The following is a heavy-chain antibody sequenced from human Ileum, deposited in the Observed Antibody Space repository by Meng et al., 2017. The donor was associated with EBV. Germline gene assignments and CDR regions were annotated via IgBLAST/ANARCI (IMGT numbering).Heavy chain of an antibody. D-gene: IGHD2-21*02. CDR2: IYHTGST. CDR3: ARRDTAWFDP. Sequence: HLREARPGLVKPSATLSLHCRFSGGSITSYSYYWGWIRQPPGKGLEWIATIYHTGSTYYNPPLKSRVTISVDTSKNEFSRKVTSVTAADTALYYCARRDTAWFDPWGRGTLVTVSS. J-gene: IGHJ5*02. V-gene: IGHV4-39*01. CDR1: GGSITSYSYY.